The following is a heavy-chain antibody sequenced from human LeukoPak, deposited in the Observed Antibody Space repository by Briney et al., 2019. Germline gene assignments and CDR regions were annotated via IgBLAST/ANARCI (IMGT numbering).Heavy chain of an antibody. CDR2: INPNSGGT. V-gene: IGHV1-2*02. D-gene: IGHD3-10*01. CDR1: TYTFTDYY. CDR3: ARDHGSGSYYADY. J-gene: IGHJ4*02. Sequence: ASVKVSCKASTYTFTDYYMHWVRQAPGQGPERMGWINPNSGGTKYAQKFQGRVTMTRDTSISTAYMELSRLRSDDTAVYYCARDHGSGSYYADYWGQGTLVTVSS.